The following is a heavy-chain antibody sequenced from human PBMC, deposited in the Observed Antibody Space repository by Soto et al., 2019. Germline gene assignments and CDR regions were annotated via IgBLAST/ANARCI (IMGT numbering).Heavy chain of an antibody. D-gene: IGHD3-16*01. J-gene: IGHJ6*02. V-gene: IGHV3-7*01. CDR2: IRQGGNEK. CDR3: VGALTYEVPYYYCGMDV. Sequence: GWSLRLSCTASGFMFSTYLMSWVRQAPGKGLEWVANIRQGGNEKFYVDSVKGRFTISRDNAKKSLYLQMNSLRAEDTAVYYCVGALTYEVPYYYCGMDVWGQGTTVTVSS. CDR1: GFMFSTYL.